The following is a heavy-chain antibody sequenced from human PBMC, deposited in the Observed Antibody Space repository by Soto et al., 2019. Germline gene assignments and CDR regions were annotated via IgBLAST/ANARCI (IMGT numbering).Heavy chain of an antibody. CDR2: ISASGGST. Sequence: GGSLRLSCVASGFGITSCAMSWVRQAPGKGLEWASAISASGGSTYADSVKGRFTISRDNSKNTLYLQMNSLRVEDTAVYYCAKVLSSGSYSGALEYWGQGALVTVSS. CDR1: GFGITSCA. D-gene: IGHD1-26*01. CDR3: AKVLSSGSYSGALEY. V-gene: IGHV3-23*01. J-gene: IGHJ4*02.